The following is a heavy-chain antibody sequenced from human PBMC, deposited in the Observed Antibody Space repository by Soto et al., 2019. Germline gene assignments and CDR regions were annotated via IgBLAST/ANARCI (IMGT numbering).Heavy chain of an antibody. D-gene: IGHD2-8*02. CDR3: ARATSFSGHHGY. J-gene: IGHJ4*02. V-gene: IGHV4-31*03. Sequence: SETLSLTCTVSGGSFSSGGYYWSWIRQLPGKGLEWIGYIYYSGSTYYNPSLKSRFTISLDTSKNQFSLKLSSVTAADTAVYYCARATSFSGHHGYWGQGTLVTVS. CDR1: GGSFSSGGYY. CDR2: IYYSGST.